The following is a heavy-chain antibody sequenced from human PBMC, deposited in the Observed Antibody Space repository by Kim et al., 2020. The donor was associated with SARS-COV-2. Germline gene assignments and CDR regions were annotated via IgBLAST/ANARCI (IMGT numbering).Heavy chain of an antibody. CDR3: AANGYYTIDN. D-gene: IGHD3-22*01. Sequence: GGTNSNPSLKRRVTISVDKSKNQFSLKLNSVTAADTAIYYCAANGYYTIDNWGQGTLVIVSS. CDR2: GGT. V-gene: IGHV4-4*02. J-gene: IGHJ4*02.